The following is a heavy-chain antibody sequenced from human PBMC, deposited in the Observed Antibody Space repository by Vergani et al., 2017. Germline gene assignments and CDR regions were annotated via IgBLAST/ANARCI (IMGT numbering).Heavy chain of an antibody. J-gene: IGHJ4*02. CDR2: ISGSGGST. CDR3: AKDHMLAGWFYYFDY. V-gene: IGHV3-23*01. Sequence: VQILQSGGGVVQPGGSLRLSCTLSGFTLNTYGIHWVRQAPGKGLEWVSAISGSGGSTYYADSVKGRFTISRDNSKNTLYLQMNSLRAEDTAVYYCAKDHMLAGWFYYFDYWGQGTLVTVSS. D-gene: IGHD6-19*01. CDR1: GFTLNTYG.